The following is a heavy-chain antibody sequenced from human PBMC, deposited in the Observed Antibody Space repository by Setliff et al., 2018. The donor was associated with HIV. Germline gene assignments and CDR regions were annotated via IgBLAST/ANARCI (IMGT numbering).Heavy chain of an antibody. CDR2: VYPNTGGT. V-gene: IGHV1-2*02. CDR3: TRSTTAD. J-gene: IGHJ4*02. CDR1: GYTFTEYY. Sequence: ASVKVSCKASGYTFTEYYIRWVRQAPGQGLEWIGWVYPNTGGTKYGQKFQGRVTMTRDTSISTAYMELSWLTSDDTAIYYCTRSTTADWGQGTMVTVSS. D-gene: IGHD4-17*01.